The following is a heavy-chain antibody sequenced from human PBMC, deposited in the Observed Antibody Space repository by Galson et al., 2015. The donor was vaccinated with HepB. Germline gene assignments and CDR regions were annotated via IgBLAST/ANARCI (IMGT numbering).Heavy chain of an antibody. V-gene: IGHV3-48*04. J-gene: IGHJ4*02. CDR3: ASNGGDYNDF. CDR2: ISVSSSPV. Sequence: LRLSCAASGFTFSRYSMNWVRQAPGKGLEWVSYISVSSSPVYYADSLKGRFTISRDNAKNSLYLQMNSLRVEDTAVYYCASNGGDYNDFWGQGTLVTVSS. D-gene: IGHD2-21*01. CDR1: GFTFSRYS.